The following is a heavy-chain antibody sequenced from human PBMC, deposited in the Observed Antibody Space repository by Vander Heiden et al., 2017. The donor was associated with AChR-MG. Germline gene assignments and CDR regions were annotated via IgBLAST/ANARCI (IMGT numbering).Heavy chain of an antibody. CDR1: GGSFSGYY. CDR3: AREGPRYCSGGSCYLVAFDI. J-gene: IGHJ3*02. CDR2: INHSGST. V-gene: IGHV4-34*01. Sequence: QVQLQQWGAGLLKPSETLSLTCAVYGGSFSGYYWGWIRQPPGKGLEWIGEINHSGSTNYNPSLKSRVTISVDTSKNQFSLKLSSVTAADTAVYYCAREGPRYCSGGSCYLVAFDIWGQGTMVTVSS. D-gene: IGHD2-15*01.